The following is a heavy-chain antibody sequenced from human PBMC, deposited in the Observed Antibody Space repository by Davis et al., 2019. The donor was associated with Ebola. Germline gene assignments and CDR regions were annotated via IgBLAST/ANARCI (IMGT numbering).Heavy chain of an antibody. CDR2: ISYDGSNK. J-gene: IGHJ6*02. CDR1: GFTFSSYG. D-gene: IGHD3-10*01. CDR3: AKDSYVGSGGYYYYGMDV. Sequence: GESLKISCAASGFTFSSYGMHWVRQAPGKGLEWVAVISYDGSNKYYADSVKGRFTISRDNSKKTMYLQMNSLRGEDTAVYYCAKDSYVGSGGYYYYGMDVWGQGTTVTVSS. V-gene: IGHV3-30*18.